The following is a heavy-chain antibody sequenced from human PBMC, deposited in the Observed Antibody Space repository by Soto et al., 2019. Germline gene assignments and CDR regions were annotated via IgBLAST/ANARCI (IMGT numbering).Heavy chain of an antibody. D-gene: IGHD3-22*01. CDR1: GYTFTSYG. V-gene: IGHV1-18*01. CDR3: ARDANPPSEDDSSGYYLSY. Sequence: QVQLVQSGAEVKKPGASVKVSCKASGYTFTSYGISWVRQAPGQGLEWMGWISAYNGNTNYAQKLQGRVTMTTDTSTSTAYMELRSLRSDDTAVYYCARDANPPSEDDSSGYYLSYWGQGTLVTVSS. CDR2: ISAYNGNT. J-gene: IGHJ4*02.